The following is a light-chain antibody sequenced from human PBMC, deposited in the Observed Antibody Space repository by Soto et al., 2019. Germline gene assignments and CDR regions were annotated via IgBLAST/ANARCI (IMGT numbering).Light chain of an antibody. V-gene: IGKV3-15*01. CDR1: QSVSSN. CDR2: GAS. Sequence: EIVMTQYTATLSVCPGERATLSCRASQSVSSNLAWYQQKPGQAPRLLIYGASTRATGIPARFSGSGSGTEFTLTISSLQSEDFAVYYCQQYNNWPGTFGQGTMVDIK. CDR3: QQYNNWPGT. J-gene: IGKJ1*01.